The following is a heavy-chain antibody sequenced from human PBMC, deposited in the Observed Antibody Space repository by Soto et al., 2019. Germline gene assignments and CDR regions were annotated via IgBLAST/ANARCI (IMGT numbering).Heavy chain of an antibody. D-gene: IGHD3-22*01. CDR1: GGTFSSYT. CDR3: ASYYYDSSGTFDY. Sequence: SVKVSCKASGGTFSSYTISWVRQAPGQGLEWMGRIIPILGIANYAQKFQGRVTITADKSTSTAYMELSSLRSEDTAVYYCASYYYDSSGTFDYWGQGSLVTGSS. V-gene: IGHV1-69*02. CDR2: IIPILGIA. J-gene: IGHJ4*02.